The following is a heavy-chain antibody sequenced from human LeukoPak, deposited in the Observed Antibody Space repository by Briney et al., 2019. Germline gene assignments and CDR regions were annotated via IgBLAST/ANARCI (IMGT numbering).Heavy chain of an antibody. CDR1: GFTFSDYW. D-gene: IGHD6-13*01. V-gene: IGHV3-7*01. Sequence: GGSLRLSCPASGFTFSDYWMAWVRQAPGKGLEWVANIKYDGSEKYYVDSMKGRFTISRDNAKNSLYLQMNSLRVEDTAVYYCASHSSWRLEYWGQGTLVTVSS. J-gene: IGHJ4*02. CDR3: ASHSSWRLEY. CDR2: IKYDGSEK.